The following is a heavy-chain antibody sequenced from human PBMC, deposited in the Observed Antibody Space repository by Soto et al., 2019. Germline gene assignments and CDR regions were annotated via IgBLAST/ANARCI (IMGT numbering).Heavy chain of an antibody. CDR2: IFYSGST. J-gene: IGHJ6*02. D-gene: IGHD2-15*01. CDR3: ARGAGSTTYYSGMDV. CDR1: GDSISSSSYY. Sequence: SETLSLTCTVSGDSISSSSYYWGWIRQPPGKGLEWIGSIFYSGSTYYNPSLKSRVTISVDTSKNQFSLNLSSVTAADTAEYYCARGAGSTTYYSGMDVWGQGTTVTVSS. V-gene: IGHV4-39*01.